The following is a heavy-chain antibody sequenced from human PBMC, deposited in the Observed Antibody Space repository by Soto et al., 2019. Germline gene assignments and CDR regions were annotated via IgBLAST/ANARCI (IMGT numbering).Heavy chain of an antibody. CDR2: IWYDGSNK. J-gene: IGHJ4*02. CDR3: ARDRRFLEWLDY. Sequence: QMHLVESGGGVVQPGRSLTLSCVASGFTFTSYGIHWVRQAPGKGLEWVAVIWYDGSNKYYGDSVKGRFSISRDNSKNTVYLQMNSLRAEDKAVYYCARDRRFLEWLDYWVEGTLVSVSS. CDR1: GFTFTSYG. D-gene: IGHD3-3*01. V-gene: IGHV3-33*01.